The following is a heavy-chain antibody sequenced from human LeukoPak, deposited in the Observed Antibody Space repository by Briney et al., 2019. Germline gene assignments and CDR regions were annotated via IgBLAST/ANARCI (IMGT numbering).Heavy chain of an antibody. D-gene: IGHD7-27*01. Sequence: GGSLRLSCAASGFTFSSYWMSWVRQAPGKGLEWVANIKQGGSEKYYVDSVKGRFTISRDNSKNSLYLQMTSLRAEDTAVYYCARGAWGELTFWGQGTLVTVSS. CDR1: GFTFSSYW. J-gene: IGHJ4*02. CDR3: ARGAWGELTF. V-gene: IGHV3-7*05. CDR2: IKQGGSEK.